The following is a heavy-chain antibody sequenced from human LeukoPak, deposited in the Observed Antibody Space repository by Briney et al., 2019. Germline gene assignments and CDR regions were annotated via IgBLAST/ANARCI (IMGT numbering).Heavy chain of an antibody. Sequence: PGGSLRLSCAASGFTFSSYAMHWVRQAPGKGLEWVAVISYDGSNKYYADSVKGRFTISRDNSKNTLYLQMNSLRAEDTAVYYCAREYCTNGVCYWTGGYFDYWGQGTLVTVSS. CDR2: ISYDGSNK. CDR1: GFTFSSYA. D-gene: IGHD2-8*01. CDR3: AREYCTNGVCYWTGGYFDY. V-gene: IGHV3-30-3*01. J-gene: IGHJ4*02.